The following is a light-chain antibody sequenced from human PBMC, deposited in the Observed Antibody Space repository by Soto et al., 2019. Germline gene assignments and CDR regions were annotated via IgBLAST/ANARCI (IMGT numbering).Light chain of an antibody. Sequence: ERVLISSPGALSKKPGERATLSCRASQSVTNNYLAWYQQKPGQAPRLLIYGVSSRAAGVPDRFSGSASGTDFTLTITRLEPEDFVLYYCQQYADSPKTFGQGTKVDIK. CDR1: QSVTNNY. J-gene: IGKJ1*01. V-gene: IGKV3-20*01. CDR3: QQYADSPKT. CDR2: GVS.